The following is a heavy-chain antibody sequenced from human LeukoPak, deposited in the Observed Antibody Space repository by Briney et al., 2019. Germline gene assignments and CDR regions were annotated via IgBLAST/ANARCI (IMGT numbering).Heavy chain of an antibody. CDR1: GFTFSSYS. V-gene: IGHV3-48*01. Sequence: GGSLRLSCAASGFTFSSYSMNCVRQAPGEGVGWGSYISSSSRVKYYADCVKGGFNISRDNAKNSLYLQMNSLRVEDTAVYYCATDRSVRYWGQGTLVTVSS. CDR2: ISSSSRVK. CDR3: ATDRSVRY. J-gene: IGHJ4*02.